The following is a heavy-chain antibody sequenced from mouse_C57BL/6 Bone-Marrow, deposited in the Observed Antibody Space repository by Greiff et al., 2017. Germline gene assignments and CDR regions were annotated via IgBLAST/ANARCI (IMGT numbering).Heavy chain of an antibody. Sequence: EVQLQQSGAELVRPGSSVKMSCKTSGYTFTSYGINWVKQRPGQGLEWIGYIYIGNGYTEYNEKFKGKATLTSDTSSSPAYMQLSSLTSEDSAIYFCEFITTVVATKKFDYWGQGTTLTVSS. CDR1: GYTFTSYG. J-gene: IGHJ2*01. V-gene: IGHV1-58*01. CDR2: IYIGNGYT. CDR3: EFITTVVATKKFDY. D-gene: IGHD1-1*01.